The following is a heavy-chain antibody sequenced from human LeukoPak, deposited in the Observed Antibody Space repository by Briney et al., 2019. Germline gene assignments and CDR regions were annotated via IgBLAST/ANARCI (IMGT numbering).Heavy chain of an antibody. Sequence: GGSLRLSCATSGFTFNIKWMTWVRQAPGKGLEWVANINQDGSEKYHGDSVKGRFIISRDNAKRSLFLEMSSLRAEDTAAYDCADPPSDFWGQGTLVAVSS. CDR1: GFTFNIKW. CDR2: INQDGSEK. CDR3: ADPPSDF. V-gene: IGHV3-7*01. J-gene: IGHJ4*02.